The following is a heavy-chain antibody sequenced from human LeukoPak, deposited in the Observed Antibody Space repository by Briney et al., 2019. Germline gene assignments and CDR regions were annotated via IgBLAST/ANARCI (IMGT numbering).Heavy chain of an antibody. Sequence: SQTPSLTCAISGDSVSSNSAAWNWIRQSPSRGLEWLVRTYYRSKWYNDYAVSVKSRITINPDTSKNQFSLQLNSVTPEDTAVYYCARSPPPTYYYDSSGYQNWFDPWGQGTLVTVSS. V-gene: IGHV6-1*01. D-gene: IGHD3-22*01. CDR3: ARSPPPTYYYDSSGYQNWFDP. CDR2: TYYRSKWYN. CDR1: GDSVSSNSAA. J-gene: IGHJ5*02.